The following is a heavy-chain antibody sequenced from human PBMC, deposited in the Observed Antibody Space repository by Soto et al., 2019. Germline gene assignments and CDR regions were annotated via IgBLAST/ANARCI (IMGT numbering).Heavy chain of an antibody. D-gene: IGHD3-22*01. CDR2: ISYDGSNK. CDR1: GFTFSSYG. V-gene: IGHV3-30*18. CDR3: AKDTYYYDSSGYFDY. J-gene: IGHJ4*02. Sequence: PGGSLRLSCAASGFTFSSYGMHWVRQAPGKGLEWVAVISYDGSNKYYADSVKGRFTISRDNSKNTLYLQMNSLRAEDTAVYYCAKDTYYYDSSGYFDYWGQGTLVTVPQ.